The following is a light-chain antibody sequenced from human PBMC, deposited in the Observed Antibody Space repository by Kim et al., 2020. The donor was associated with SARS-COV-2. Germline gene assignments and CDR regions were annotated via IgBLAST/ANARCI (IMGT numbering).Light chain of an antibody. Sequence: IQLTQSPSTLSASVGDRVTITCRTSQTINKWLAWYQQKPGKAPKLLIYDASTLESGVPSRFSGSGSETEFTLTINSLQPDDLATYYCQQYHAYWTFGQGTKVDIK. V-gene: IGKV1-5*01. CDR1: QTINKW. J-gene: IGKJ1*01. CDR2: DAS. CDR3: QQYHAYWT.